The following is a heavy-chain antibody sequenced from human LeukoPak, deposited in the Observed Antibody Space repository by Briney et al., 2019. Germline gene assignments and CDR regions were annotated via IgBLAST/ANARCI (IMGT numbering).Heavy chain of an antibody. CDR1: GFDFTSYV. J-gene: IGHJ4*02. V-gene: IGHV3-21*01. Sequence: PGGSLRLSCEVSGFDFTSYVMTWVRQAPGKGLEWVSSITAGSSYIDYTPSVEGRFTISRDNIKNSLFLHMTSLRAEDTALYYCARVGVSATNTPAFDYWGQGTLVTVSS. D-gene: IGHD2-15*01. CDR2: ITAGSSYI. CDR3: ARVGVSATNTPAFDY.